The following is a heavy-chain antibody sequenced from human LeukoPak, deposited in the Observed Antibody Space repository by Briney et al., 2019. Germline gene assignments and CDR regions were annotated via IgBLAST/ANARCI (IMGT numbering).Heavy chain of an antibody. J-gene: IGHJ4*02. CDR2: ISGSGTNT. D-gene: IGHD1-26*01. V-gene: IGHV3-23*01. Sequence: GGSLRLSCAASGFTFSSSAMSWVRQAPGKGLEWVSAISGSGTNTLNADSVRGRFTIFRDNSKNTLYLQMNSLRVEDTAVYYCAKEFISGAYVPFDSWGQGVLVTVSS. CDR3: AKEFISGAYVPFDS. CDR1: GFTFSSSA.